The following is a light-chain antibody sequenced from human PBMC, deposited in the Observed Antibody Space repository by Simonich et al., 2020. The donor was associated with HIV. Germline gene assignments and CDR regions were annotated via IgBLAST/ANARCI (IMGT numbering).Light chain of an antibody. CDR3: LSGT. CDR1: QSISNW. V-gene: IGKV1-5*03. J-gene: IGKJ1*01. Sequence: DIQMTQSPSPLSASVGDRVTITCRASQSISNWLAWYQQKPGKAPKLLIYTASSLESGVPSRFSGSGSGTEFTLTISSLHPDDFATYYGLSGTFGQGTKVEIK. CDR2: TAS.